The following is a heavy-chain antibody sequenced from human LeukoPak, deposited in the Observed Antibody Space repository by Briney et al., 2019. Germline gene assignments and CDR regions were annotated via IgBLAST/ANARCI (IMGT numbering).Heavy chain of an antibody. Sequence: SETLSLTCTVSGVSISSYYWSWIRQPPGKGLEWIGYIYYSGSTNYNPSLKSRVTISVDTSKNQFSLKLSSVTAADTAVYYCAMDLEAVTPGYGMDVWGQGTTVTVSS. D-gene: IGHD4-11*01. V-gene: IGHV4-59*01. CDR3: AMDLEAVTPGYGMDV. J-gene: IGHJ6*02. CDR2: IYYSGST. CDR1: GVSISSYY.